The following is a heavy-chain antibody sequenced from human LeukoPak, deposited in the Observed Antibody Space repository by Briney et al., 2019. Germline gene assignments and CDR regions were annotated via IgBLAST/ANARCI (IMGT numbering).Heavy chain of an antibody. D-gene: IGHD2-21*02. CDR1: GFTFSSYA. V-gene: IGHV3-23*01. CDR2: ISGSGGST. CDR3: AKEEDAVVTALVNY. Sequence: GGTLRLSCAASGFTFSSYAMSWVRQAPGKGLEWVSAISGSGGSTYYADSVKGRFTISRDNSKNTLYLQMNSLRAEDTAVYYCAKEEDAVVTALVNYWGQGTLVTVSS. J-gene: IGHJ4*02.